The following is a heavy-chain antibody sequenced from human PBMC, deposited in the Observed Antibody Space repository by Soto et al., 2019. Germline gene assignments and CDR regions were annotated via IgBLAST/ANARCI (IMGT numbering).Heavy chain of an antibody. CDR3: AKDMFGELLWVFDY. CDR1: GFSVSSNY. V-gene: IGHV3-53*01. D-gene: IGHD3-10*02. CDR2: HYSGGST. J-gene: IGHJ4*02. Sequence: GGSLRLSCAISGFSVSSNYLSWVRQAPGKGLEWVSVHYSGGSTYYADSVQGRFTISRDKSNNTLYLQMRRVRAEDTAVYYCAKDMFGELLWVFDYWGQGTLVTVSS.